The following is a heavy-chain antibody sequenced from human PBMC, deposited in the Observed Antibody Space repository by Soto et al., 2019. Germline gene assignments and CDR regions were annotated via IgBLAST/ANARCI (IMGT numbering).Heavy chain of an antibody. CDR2: IYHSGST. V-gene: IGHV4-30-2*01. CDR1: DGSISSGGYS. Sequence: SQTLPLTSAVWDGSISSGGYSWSWIRQPPGKGLEGIGYIYHSGSTYYNPSLKSRVTISVDRSKNQFSLKLSSVTAADTAVYYCDRGGNYNWNYGYSYWRQGTLVTAPQ. D-gene: IGHD1-7*01. CDR3: DRGGNYNWNYGYSY. J-gene: IGHJ4*02.